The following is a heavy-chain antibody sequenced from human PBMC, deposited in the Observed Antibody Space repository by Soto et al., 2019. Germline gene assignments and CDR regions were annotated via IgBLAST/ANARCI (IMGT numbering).Heavy chain of an antibody. J-gene: IGHJ6*02. D-gene: IGHD3-3*01. CDR1: GGSFSDYY. V-gene: IGHV4-34*01. CDR3: ARYSALRFLGYYYGLDV. Sequence: PSETLSLTCAVYGGSFSDYYWTWIRQPPGKGLEWIGEIHYSGNTNYNPSLKSRVIISIDMSKNQFSLTLSSVTAADTAVYYCARYSALRFLGYYYGLDVWGQGTTVTVSS. CDR2: IHYSGNT.